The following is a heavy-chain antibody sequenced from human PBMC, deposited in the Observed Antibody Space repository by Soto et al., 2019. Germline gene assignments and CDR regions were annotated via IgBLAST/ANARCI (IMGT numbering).Heavy chain of an antibody. Sequence: GSSVKVSCKASGYTFTTHYMHWVRQAPGQGLEWTGIISPDGGRTRYAQKFQGRVTMTRDTSTSTVYMELSSLRSEERAVYYCATRDPGHYWGQGTLVTVSS. CDR1: GYTFTTHY. V-gene: IGHV1-46*01. CDR2: ISPDGGRT. CDR3: ATRDPGHY. J-gene: IGHJ4*02.